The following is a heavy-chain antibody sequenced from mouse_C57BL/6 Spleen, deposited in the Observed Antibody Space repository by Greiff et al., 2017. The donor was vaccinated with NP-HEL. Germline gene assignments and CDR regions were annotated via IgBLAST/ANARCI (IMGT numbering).Heavy chain of an antibody. CDR2: ISNLAYSI. CDR1: GFTFSDYG. D-gene: IGHD3-1*01. CDR3: ARPGASYWYFDV. Sequence: EVHLVESGGGLVQPGGSLKLSCAASGFTFSDYGMAWVRQAPRKGPEWVAFISNLAYSIYYADTVTGRFTISSENAKNTLYLEMSSLRSEDTAMYYCARPGASYWYFDVWGTGTTVTVSS. V-gene: IGHV5-15*01. J-gene: IGHJ1*03.